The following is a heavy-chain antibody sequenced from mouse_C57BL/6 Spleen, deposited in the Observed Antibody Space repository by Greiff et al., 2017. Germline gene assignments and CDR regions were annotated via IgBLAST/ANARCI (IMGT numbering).Heavy chain of an antibody. V-gene: IGHV14-2*01. CDR2: IDPEDGET. D-gene: IGHD2-2*01. CDR1: GFNIKDYY. J-gene: IGHJ4*01. Sequence: LVESGAELVKPGASVKLSCTASGFNIKDYYMHWVKQRTEQGLEWIGRIDPEDGETKYAPKFQGKATITADTSSNTAYLQLSSLTSEDTAVYYCARGYDEDYYAMDYWGQGTSVTVSS. CDR3: ARGYDEDYYAMDY.